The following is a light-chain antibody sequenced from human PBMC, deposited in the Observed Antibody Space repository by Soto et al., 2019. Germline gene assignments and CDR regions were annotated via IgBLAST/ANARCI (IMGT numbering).Light chain of an antibody. CDR1: QSISGW. CDR2: GAS. J-gene: IGKJ2*02. CDR3: QHSNSYLCT. V-gene: IGKV1-5*01. Sequence: DIQMTQSPSTLSASVGDRVTITCRASQSISGWLAWYQQKPGKAPKLLIYGASSLASGVPSRFSGSGSETEFTLTISSLQPDDFATYYCQHSNSYLCTLGQGTKLEIK.